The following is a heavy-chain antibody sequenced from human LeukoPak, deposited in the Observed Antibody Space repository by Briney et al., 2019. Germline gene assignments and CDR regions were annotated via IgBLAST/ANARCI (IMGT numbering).Heavy chain of an antibody. CDR3: AKGSYYYDSSGYAPFDY. D-gene: IGHD3-22*01. CDR2: ISWNSGSI. V-gene: IGHV3-9*01. Sequence: LSLTCAVSGGSISSGGYSWSWIRQPPGKGLEWVSGISWNSGSIGYADSVKGRFTISRDNAKNSLYLQMNSLRAEDTALYYCAKGSYYYDSSGYAPFDYWGQGTLVTVSS. CDR1: GGSISSGGYS. J-gene: IGHJ4*02.